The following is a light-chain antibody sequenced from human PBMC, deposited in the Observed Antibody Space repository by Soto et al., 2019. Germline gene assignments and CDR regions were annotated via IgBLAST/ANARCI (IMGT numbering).Light chain of an antibody. CDR3: QQRGSWPFT. V-gene: IGKV3-11*01. J-gene: IGKJ4*01. CDR1: QSVSRY. Sequence: EIVLAQSPSPLSLSPGERATLSFTASQSVSRYLAWYQQKAGQPPRLLIYDTSYSATGIPARFSGSGSGTDFTRTISSLEPEDFAVYYCQQRGSWPFTFGGGTKVDIK. CDR2: DTS.